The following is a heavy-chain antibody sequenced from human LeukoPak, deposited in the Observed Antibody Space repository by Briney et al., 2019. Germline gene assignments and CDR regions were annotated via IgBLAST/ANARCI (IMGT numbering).Heavy chain of an antibody. D-gene: IGHD3-3*01. J-gene: IGHJ6*02. CDR1: GFTFSDYY. V-gene: IGHV3-11*01. Sequence: PGGSLRLSCAASGFTFSDYYMSWIRQAPGKGLEWVSYISSSGSTIYYADSVKGRFTISRDNAKNSLYLQMNSLRAEDTAVYYCARGPHYDFWSGYYTFYYGMDVWGQGTTVTVSS. CDR3: ARGPHYDFWSGYYTFYYGMDV. CDR2: ISSSGSTI.